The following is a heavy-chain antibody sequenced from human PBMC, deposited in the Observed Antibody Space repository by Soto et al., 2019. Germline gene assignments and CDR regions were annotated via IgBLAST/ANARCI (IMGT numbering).Heavy chain of an antibody. CDR1: GGTFSTYA. J-gene: IGHJ5*01. D-gene: IGHD3-22*01. CDR2: VIPIFRSA. V-gene: IGHV1-69*01. CDR3: ARRDSKYDSAGYPPFDS. Sequence: QVQLVQSGAEVKKPGSSVKVSCKSSGGTFSTYAISWVRQAPGQGLEWMGAVIPIFRSANYAQKFQGRVTITADEFTTTAYMELSSLRSDDTAIYFCARRDSKYDSAGYPPFDSWARGHWSPSPQ.